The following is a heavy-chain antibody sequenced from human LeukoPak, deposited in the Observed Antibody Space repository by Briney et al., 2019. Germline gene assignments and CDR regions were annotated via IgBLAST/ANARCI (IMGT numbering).Heavy chain of an antibody. Sequence: SETLSLTCTVSGGSVSDYYWSWIRQSPGKGLEWIGYIYYTGSTTYNPSLKSRVTISADTSKNQFSLKLSSVTAADTAVYYCASRKLGNDYWGQGTLVTVSS. V-gene: IGHV4-59*02. D-gene: IGHD7-27*01. CDR1: GGSVSDYY. CDR3: ASRKLGNDY. J-gene: IGHJ4*02. CDR2: IYYTGST.